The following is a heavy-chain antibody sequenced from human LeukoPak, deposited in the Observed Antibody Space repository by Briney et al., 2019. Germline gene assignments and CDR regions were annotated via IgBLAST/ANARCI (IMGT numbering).Heavy chain of an antibody. V-gene: IGHV1-24*01. Sequence: ASVKVSCKVSGYTLTELSMHRVRQAPGPGLEWMGGFDPEDSETISSQKFQGRVTMTEDRSTSTTYMDLSSMRSEDTVVYYCATWRSGAGSSHGGYYFDYWGQGTLVTVSS. D-gene: IGHD3-10*01. CDR2: FDPEDSET. J-gene: IGHJ4*02. CDR3: ATWRSGAGSSHGGYYFDY. CDR1: GYTLTELS.